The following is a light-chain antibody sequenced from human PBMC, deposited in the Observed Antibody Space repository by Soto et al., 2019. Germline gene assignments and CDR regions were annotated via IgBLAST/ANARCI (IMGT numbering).Light chain of an antibody. CDR1: QSVSSSY. CDR3: QQPFGT. V-gene: IGKV3-20*01. CDR2: GAS. J-gene: IGKJ2*01. Sequence: EIVLTQSPGTLSLYPGERATLSCRASQSVSSSYLAWYQQKPGQAPRLLIYGASSRATGIPDRFSGSGSGTDFTLTISRLEPEDFAVYYCQQPFGTFGQGTKLEIK.